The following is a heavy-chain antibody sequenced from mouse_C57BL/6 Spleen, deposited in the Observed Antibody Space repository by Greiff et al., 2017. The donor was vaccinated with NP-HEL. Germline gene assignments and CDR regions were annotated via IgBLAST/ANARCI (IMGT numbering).Heavy chain of an antibody. CDR3: ARGIYDGYYVFDY. Sequence: EVHLVESGGGLVKPGGSLKLSCAASGFTFSDYGMHWVRQAPEKGLEWVAYISSGSSTIYYADTVKGRFTISRDNAKNTLFLQMTSLRSEDTAMYYCARGIYDGYYVFDYWGQGTTLTVSS. D-gene: IGHD2-3*01. CDR2: ISSGSSTI. J-gene: IGHJ2*01. V-gene: IGHV5-17*01. CDR1: GFTFSDYG.